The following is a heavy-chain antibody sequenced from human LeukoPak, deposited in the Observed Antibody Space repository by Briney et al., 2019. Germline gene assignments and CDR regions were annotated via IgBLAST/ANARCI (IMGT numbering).Heavy chain of an antibody. D-gene: IGHD2-2*01. Sequence: PSETLSLTCTVSGGSISSSSYYWGWIRQPPGKGLEWIGYIYYSGSTYYNPSLKSRVTISVDTSKNQFSLKLSSVTAADTAVYYCARRGRVIVPAALSLGYCFDYWGQGTLVTVSS. CDR3: ARRGRVIVPAALSLGYCFDY. CDR2: IYYSGST. CDR1: GGSISSSSYY. J-gene: IGHJ4*02. V-gene: IGHV4-30-4*08.